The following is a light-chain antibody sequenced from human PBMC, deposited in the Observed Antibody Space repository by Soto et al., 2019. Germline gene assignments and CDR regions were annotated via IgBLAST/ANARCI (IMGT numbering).Light chain of an antibody. J-gene: IGKJ1*01. V-gene: IGKV1-5*03. CDR1: ESFSRW. Sequence: DIQMTQSPTTLSASVGDRVTITCRANESFSRWLAWYQQKPGKAPKLLIYQASRLQSGVPSRFSGSGSGTEFTLTISSLQPDDLATYYCQQYNSYWTFGQGTKVDIK. CDR2: QAS. CDR3: QQYNSYWT.